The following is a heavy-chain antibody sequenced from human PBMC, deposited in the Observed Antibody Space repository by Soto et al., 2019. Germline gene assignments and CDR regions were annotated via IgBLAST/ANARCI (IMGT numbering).Heavy chain of an antibody. Sequence: SVKVSCKASGYTFTNYYIHWVRQAPGQGLEWMGVINPTGGRASYAPKFQGRVTLTRDTSTSTAYMELSSLRSDDTAVYFCSRLTTMVREINDDPFDFWGQGTLVTVSS. CDR2: INPTGGRA. J-gene: IGHJ4*03. CDR1: GYTFTNYY. CDR3: SRLTTMVREINDDPFDF. D-gene: IGHD3-10*01. V-gene: IGHV1-46*03.